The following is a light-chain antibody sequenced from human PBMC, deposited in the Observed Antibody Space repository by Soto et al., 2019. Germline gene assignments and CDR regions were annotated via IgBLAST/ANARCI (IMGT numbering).Light chain of an antibody. CDR2: KVS. CDR3: MQGTHWPIT. V-gene: IGKV2-30*02. Sequence: VLMTQFPLSLPVTLAQPASISCRSNQSLVHSDGIAYFSWFQQRPGRSPRXXIYKVSNRDSGVPARFSGSGSGTDFALKISRVEAEDVGVYYCMQGTHWPITFGQGTRLEIK. CDR1: QSLVHSDGIAY. J-gene: IGKJ5*01.